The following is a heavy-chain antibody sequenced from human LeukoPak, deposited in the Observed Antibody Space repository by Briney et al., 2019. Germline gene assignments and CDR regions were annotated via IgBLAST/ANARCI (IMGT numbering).Heavy chain of an antibody. CDR3: ARSSGAGSYDY. CDR2: ISPGGGST. D-gene: IGHD1-26*01. Sequence: ASVKVSCKASGYTFTSHYLHWVQQAPGQGLEWMGLISPGGGSTIYAQKFQGRVIMTSDTSTTTVYMELSSLRSEDTAVYYCARSSGAGSYDYWGQGILVTVSS. CDR1: GYTFTSHY. V-gene: IGHV1-46*01. J-gene: IGHJ4*02.